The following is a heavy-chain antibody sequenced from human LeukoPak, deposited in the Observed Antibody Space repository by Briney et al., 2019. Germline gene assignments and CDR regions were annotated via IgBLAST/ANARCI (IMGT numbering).Heavy chain of an antibody. CDR3: ARARSSGWYLDPFDY. D-gene: IGHD6-19*01. V-gene: IGHV3-30*02. J-gene: IGHJ4*02. CDR1: GFTFSSYG. Sequence: GGSLRLSCAASGFTFSSYGMHWVRQAPGKGLEWVAFIRYDGSNKYYADSVKGRFTISRDNSKNTLYLQMNSLRAEDTALYHCARARSSGWYLDPFDYWGQGTLVTVSS. CDR2: IRYDGSNK.